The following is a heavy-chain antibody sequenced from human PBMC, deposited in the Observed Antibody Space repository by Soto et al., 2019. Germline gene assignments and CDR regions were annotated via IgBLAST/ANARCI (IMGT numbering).Heavy chain of an antibody. CDR2: INPNSGGT. CDR3: ARDPSWSSSQEDYYYHYGMDV. V-gene: IGHV1-2*02. D-gene: IGHD6-6*01. J-gene: IGHJ6*02. Sequence: GASVKVSCKASGYTFTGYYMHWVRQAPGQGLEWMGWINPNSGGTNYAQKFQGRVTMTRDTSISTAYVELSRLRSDDTAVYYCARDPSWSSSQEDYYYHYGMDVWGQGTTVTVSS. CDR1: GYTFTGYY.